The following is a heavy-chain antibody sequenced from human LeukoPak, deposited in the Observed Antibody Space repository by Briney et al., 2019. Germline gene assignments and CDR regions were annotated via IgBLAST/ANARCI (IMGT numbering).Heavy chain of an antibody. CDR1: GYTFTSYG. CDR2: ISAYNGNT. V-gene: IGHV1-18*01. J-gene: IGHJ3*02. Sequence: AASVKVSCKASGYTFTSYGISWVRQAPGQGLEWMGWISAYNGNTNYAQKLQGRVTMTTDTSTSTAYMELRSLRSDDTAVYYCATARRVITFGGVIAPDAFDIWGQGTMVTVSS. CDR3: ATARRVITFGGVIAPDAFDI. D-gene: IGHD3-16*02.